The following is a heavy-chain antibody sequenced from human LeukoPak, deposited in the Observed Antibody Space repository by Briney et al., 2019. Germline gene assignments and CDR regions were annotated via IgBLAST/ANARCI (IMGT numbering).Heavy chain of an antibody. Sequence: SVKVSCKAFGGTFSSYAISWVRQAPGQGLEWMGGIIPIFGTANYAQKFQGRVTITADESTSTAYMELSSLRSEDTAVYYCARDSHKYSSSFDYWGQGTLVTVSS. CDR3: ARDSHKYSSSFDY. D-gene: IGHD6-6*01. V-gene: IGHV1-69*13. CDR1: GGTFSSYA. CDR2: IIPIFGTA. J-gene: IGHJ4*02.